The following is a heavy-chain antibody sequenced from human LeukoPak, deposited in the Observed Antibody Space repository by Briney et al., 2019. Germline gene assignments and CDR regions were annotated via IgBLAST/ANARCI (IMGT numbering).Heavy chain of an antibody. J-gene: IGHJ5*02. CDR1: GYTFTSYA. CDR3: ARDRSVVAATRWFDP. V-gene: IGHV1-3*01. CDR2: INAGNGNT. D-gene: IGHD2-15*01. Sequence: ASVKVSCKASGYTFTSYAMHWVRQAPEQRLEWMGWINAGNGNTKYSQKFQGRVTITRDTSASTAYMELSSLRSEDTAVYYCARDRSVVAATRWFDPWGQGTLVTVSS.